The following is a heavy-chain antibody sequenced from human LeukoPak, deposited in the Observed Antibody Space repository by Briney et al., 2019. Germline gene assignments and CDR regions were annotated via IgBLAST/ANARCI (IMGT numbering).Heavy chain of an antibody. J-gene: IGHJ4*02. Sequence: GGSLRLSCAASGFTVSSNYMSWVRQAPGKGLEWVSVIYSDGRIYYADSVKGRFTISRDNSKNTLYLQMNSLRAEDTAVYYCARNLGYYGSGSSFYWGQGTLVTVSS. CDR1: GFTVSSNY. CDR2: IYSDGRI. V-gene: IGHV3-53*01. D-gene: IGHD3-10*01. CDR3: ARNLGYYGSGSSFY.